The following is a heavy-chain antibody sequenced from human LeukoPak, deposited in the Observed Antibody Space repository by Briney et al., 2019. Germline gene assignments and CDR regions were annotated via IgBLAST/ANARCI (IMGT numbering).Heavy chain of an antibody. D-gene: IGHD3/OR15-3a*01. CDR2: MNPNSGNT. CDR1: GYTFTNYD. V-gene: IGHV1-8*02. Sequence: ASVKVSFKASGYTFTNYDINWVRQATGQGLEWLGWMNPNSGNTGYARKLQGRVTITRNTSISTAYMELSSLRSEDTAVYYCARAPVWTGYYYYMDVWGKGTTVTVSS. CDR3: ARAPVWTGYYYYMDV. J-gene: IGHJ6*03.